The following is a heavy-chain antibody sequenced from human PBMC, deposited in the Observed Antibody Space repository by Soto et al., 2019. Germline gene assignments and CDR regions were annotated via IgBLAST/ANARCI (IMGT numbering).Heavy chain of an antibody. J-gene: IGHJ5*02. CDR2: INHSGST. Sequence: SETLSLTCAVYGGSFSGYYWSWIRQPPGKGLEWIGEINHSGSTNYNPSLKSRVTISVDTSRNQFSLKLSSVTAADTAVYYCARAWCTNGVCYSGFDPWGQGTLVTVSS. V-gene: IGHV4-34*01. CDR3: ARAWCTNGVCYSGFDP. CDR1: GGSFSGYY. D-gene: IGHD2-8*01.